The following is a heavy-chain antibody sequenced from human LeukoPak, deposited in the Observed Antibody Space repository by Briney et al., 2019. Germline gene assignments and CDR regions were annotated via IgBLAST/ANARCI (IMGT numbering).Heavy chain of an antibody. J-gene: IGHJ4*02. CDR3: ARARGYYDSSGYSF. CDR2: ISGSGGST. V-gene: IGHV3-23*01. CDR1: GFTFSSYA. D-gene: IGHD3-22*01. Sequence: PGGSLRLSCAASGFTFSSYAVSWVRRAPGKGLEWVSAISGSGGSTCYADSVKGRFTISRDNSKNTLYLQMNSLRAEDTAVYYCARARGYYDSSGYSFWGQGTLVTVSS.